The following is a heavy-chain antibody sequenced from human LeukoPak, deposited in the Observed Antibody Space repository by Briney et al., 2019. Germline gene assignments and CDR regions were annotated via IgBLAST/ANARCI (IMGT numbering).Heavy chain of an antibody. V-gene: IGHV3-48*01. CDR2: ISSSSSTI. CDR3: AREGIVVVPAAMVNWFDP. CDR1: GFTFSSYS. D-gene: IGHD2-2*01. J-gene: IGHJ5*02. Sequence: GGSLRLSCAASGFTFSSYSMNWVRQAPGKGLEWVSYISSSSSTIYYADSVKGRLTISRDNAKNSLYLQMNSLRAEDTAVYYCAREGIVVVPAAMVNWFDPWGQGTLVTVSS.